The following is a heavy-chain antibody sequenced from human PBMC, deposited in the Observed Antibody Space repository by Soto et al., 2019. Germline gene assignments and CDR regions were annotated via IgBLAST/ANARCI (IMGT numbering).Heavy chain of an antibody. CDR1: GGYMRRSDRY. CDR2: VYYSGTA. J-gene: IGHJ4*01. CDR3: ARDGSFKQLVPSFDH. D-gene: IGHD1-1*01. Sequence: SVTMPLTCILAGGYMRRSDRYWAWIRQFPGKGLEWIGSVYYSGTAYYNPSLQGTVTMSIDTSKNQFSLNLKSVNAADTTTYYCARDGSFKQLVPSFDHWGRGILVTVSS. V-gene: IGHV4-39*02.